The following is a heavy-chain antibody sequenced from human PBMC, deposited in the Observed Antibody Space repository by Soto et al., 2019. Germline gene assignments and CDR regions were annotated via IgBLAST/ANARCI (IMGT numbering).Heavy chain of an antibody. CDR1: GGSVSSGSYY. D-gene: IGHD3-10*01. CDR2: ISYSGRT. Sequence: QVQLQESGPGLGKPSETLSLTCSVSGGSVSSGSYYWSWIRQPPGKGLEWIGYISYSGRTNYNPPRKRRVTMAVHPSTNPFSLKLSSVTAADTAMHCCARSAGVVADYWGQGTLVTVTS. J-gene: IGHJ4*02. CDR3: ARSAGVVADY. V-gene: IGHV4-61*01.